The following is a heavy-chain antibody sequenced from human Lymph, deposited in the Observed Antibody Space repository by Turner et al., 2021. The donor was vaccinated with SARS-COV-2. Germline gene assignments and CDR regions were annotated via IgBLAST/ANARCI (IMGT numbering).Heavy chain of an antibody. CDR3: ARDGGGNFNY. CDR2: ISSSGGSI. J-gene: IGHJ4*02. CDR1: DFTFSTYE. V-gene: IGHV3-21*06. D-gene: IGHD2-15*01. Sequence: VQLVESGGGLVKPGGSLRLSCIASDFTFSTYEMHWVRQAPGQGLEWVSSISSSGGSIYYADSMKGRFTISRDNTKNSLYLQMNSLTAEDTAVYYCARDGGGNFNYWGQGTLVTVSS.